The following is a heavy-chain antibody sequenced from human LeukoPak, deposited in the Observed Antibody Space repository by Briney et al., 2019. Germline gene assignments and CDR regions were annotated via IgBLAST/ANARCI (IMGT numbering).Heavy chain of an antibody. V-gene: IGHV3-7*01. CDR1: GFTFSYYW. D-gene: IGHD5-12*01. J-gene: IGHJ4*02. CDR3: ARVGYSGYFNFDY. Sequence: GGSLRLSCAASGFTFSYYWMSWVRQAPGKGLEWVANIKEDGSENYSVDSVKGRFTISRDNAKNSVYLQMNSLRAEDTAVYYCARVGYSGYFNFDYWGQGTLVTVSS. CDR2: IKEDGSEN.